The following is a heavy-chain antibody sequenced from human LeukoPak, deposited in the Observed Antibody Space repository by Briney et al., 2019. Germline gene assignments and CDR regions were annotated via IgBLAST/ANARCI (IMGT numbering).Heavy chain of an antibody. V-gene: IGHV5-51*01. D-gene: IGHD2-2*01. CDR1: GYSFTSYW. J-gene: IGHJ6*02. CDR2: IYPGDSDT. CDR3: ARHDYCSSTSCYCYYGMDV. Sequence: GESLKISCKGSGYSFTSYWIGWVRQMPGKGLEWMGIIYPGDSDTRYSPSFQGQVTISADKSISTAYLQWSSLKASDTAMYYCARHDYCSSTSCYCYYGMDVWGQGTTVTVSS.